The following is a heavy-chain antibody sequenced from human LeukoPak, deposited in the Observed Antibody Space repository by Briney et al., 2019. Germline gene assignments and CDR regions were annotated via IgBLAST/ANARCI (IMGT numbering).Heavy chain of an antibody. D-gene: IGHD3-16*01. J-gene: IGHJ6*02. CDR2: IKEDGSEK. Sequence: HPGGSLRLSCAASGFTFSSYWMSWVRQTPGKGLEWVANIKEDGSEKYSVDSVQGRFTISRDNAKNSLYLQMSNLRAEDTAVYFCARGGGLDVWGQGATVTVSS. V-gene: IGHV3-7*03. CDR3: ARGGGLDV. CDR1: GFTFSSYW.